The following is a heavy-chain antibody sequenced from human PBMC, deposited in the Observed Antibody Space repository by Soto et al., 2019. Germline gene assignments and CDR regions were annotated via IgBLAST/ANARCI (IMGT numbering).Heavy chain of an antibody. Sequence: SETLSLTCTVSGGSISSSSYYWGWIRQPPGKGMEWIGSIYYSGSTYYNPSLKSRVTISVDTSKNQFSLKLSSVTAADTAVYYCARRGSSSWYGYWGQGTLVTVS. V-gene: IGHV4-39*01. CDR1: GGSISSSSYY. CDR2: IYYSGST. J-gene: IGHJ4*02. D-gene: IGHD6-13*01. CDR3: ARRGSSSWYGY.